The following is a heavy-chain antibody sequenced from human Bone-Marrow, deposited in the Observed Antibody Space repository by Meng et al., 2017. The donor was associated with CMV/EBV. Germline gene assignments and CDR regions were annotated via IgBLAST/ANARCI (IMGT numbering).Heavy chain of an antibody. V-gene: IGHV3-33*01. J-gene: IGHJ4*02. D-gene: IGHD2-2*01. Sequence: FSGYGMHWVRQAPGKGLEWVAVIWYDGSNKYYADSVEGRFTISRDNSKNTLYLQMNSLRAEDTAVYYCARSAGYCSSTSCYETYFDYWGQGTLVTVSS. CDR1: FSGYG. CDR2: IWYDGSNK. CDR3: ARSAGYCSSTSCYETYFDY.